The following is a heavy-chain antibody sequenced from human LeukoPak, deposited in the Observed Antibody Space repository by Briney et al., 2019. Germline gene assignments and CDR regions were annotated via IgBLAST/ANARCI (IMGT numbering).Heavy chain of an antibody. CDR2: ISSGGDT. V-gene: IGHV3-66*01. CDR3: ARGDGYMIRD. Sequence: GGSLRLSCEASGFTFSNFWLTWVRQAPGKGLEWVSLISSGGDTHSADSVKGRFTISRDNSKNTLYLQMNTLRVEDTAIYYCARGDGYMIRDWGQGTLVTVSP. CDR1: GFTFSNFW. J-gene: IGHJ4*02. D-gene: IGHD3-10*01.